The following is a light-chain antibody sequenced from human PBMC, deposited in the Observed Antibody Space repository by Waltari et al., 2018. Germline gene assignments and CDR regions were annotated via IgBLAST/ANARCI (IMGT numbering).Light chain of an antibody. CDR3: QQYNNFPYT. CDR1: QSVGIN. V-gene: IGKV3-15*01. Sequence: EIVMTQSPATLSVSPGERAPLSCRASQSVGINLAWYQHKPGQVPRLFIYGASTRATGFPARFSGSGSGTEFTLTISSLQPDDFATYYCQQYNNFPYTFGQGTKLEIK. CDR2: GAS. J-gene: IGKJ2*01.